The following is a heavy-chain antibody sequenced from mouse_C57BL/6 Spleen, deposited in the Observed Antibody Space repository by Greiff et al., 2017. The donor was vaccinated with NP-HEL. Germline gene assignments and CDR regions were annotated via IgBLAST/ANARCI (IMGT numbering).Heavy chain of an antibody. J-gene: IGHJ3*01. D-gene: IGHD1-1*01. Sequence: QVQLKQSGPELVKPGASVKISCKASGYAFSSSWMNWVKQRPGQGLEWIGRIYPGDGDTNYNEKFKGKATLTADKSSSTAYMQLSSLTSEDSAVYCCARDYGSSYPFAYWGQGTLVTVSA. V-gene: IGHV1-82*01. CDR2: IYPGDGDT. CDR3: ARDYGSSYPFAY. CDR1: GYAFSSSW.